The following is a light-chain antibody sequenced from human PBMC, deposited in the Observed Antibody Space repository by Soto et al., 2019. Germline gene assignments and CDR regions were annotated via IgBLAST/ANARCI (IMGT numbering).Light chain of an antibody. CDR3: AVWDDSLNGVL. V-gene: IGLV1-44*01. J-gene: IGLJ2*01. CDR1: SSNIGSNT. Sequence: QSVLTQTPSASGTPRQRISISCSGRSSNIGSNTVNWYQQLPGTAPKLLIFGNDQRPSGVPDRFSGSKSGTSGSLAISGLQSEDEADYYCAVWDDSLNGVLFGGGTKLTVL. CDR2: GND.